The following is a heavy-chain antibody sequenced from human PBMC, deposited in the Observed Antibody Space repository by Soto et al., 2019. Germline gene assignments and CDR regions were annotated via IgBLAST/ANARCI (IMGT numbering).Heavy chain of an antibody. CDR1: GFTFSKYW. V-gene: IGHV3-21*01. Sequence: GGSLRLSCVTSGFTFSKYWMTWVRQAPGKXLEWVSSISSSSSYIYYADSVKGRFTISRDNAKNSLYLQMNSLRAEDTAVYYCARDLRQYYDSSGSTEVPDYWGQGTLVTVSS. J-gene: IGHJ4*02. CDR3: ARDLRQYYDSSGSTEVPDY. CDR2: ISSSSSYI. D-gene: IGHD3-22*01.